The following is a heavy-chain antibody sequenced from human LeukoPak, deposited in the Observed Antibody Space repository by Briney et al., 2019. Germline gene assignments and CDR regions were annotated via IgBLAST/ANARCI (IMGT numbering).Heavy chain of an antibody. J-gene: IGHJ3*02. V-gene: IGHV4-59*01. CDR3: ARYYYDSSGYNGPPDAFDI. CDR2: IYYSGST. CDR1: GGSISSYY. Sequence: SETLSLTCTVSGGSISSYYWSWIRQPPGKGLEWIGYIYYSGSTNYNPSLKSRVTISVDTSKNQFSLKLSSVTAADTAVYYCARYYYDSSGYNGPPDAFDIWGQGTMVTVSS. D-gene: IGHD3-22*01.